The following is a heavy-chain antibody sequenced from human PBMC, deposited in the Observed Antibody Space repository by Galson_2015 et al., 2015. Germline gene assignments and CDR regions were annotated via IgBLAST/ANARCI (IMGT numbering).Heavy chain of an antibody. J-gene: IGHJ6*02. D-gene: IGHD3-22*01. CDR3: ARVPYYDSSGYYYYYYGMDV. CDR2: IIPIFGTA. Sequence: SVKVSCKASGGTFSSYAISWVRQAPGQGLEWMGGIIPIFGTANYAQKFQGRVTITADESTSTAYMELSSLRSEDTAVYYCARVPYYDSSGYYYYYYGMDVWGQGTTVTVSS. V-gene: IGHV1-69*13. CDR1: GGTFSSYA.